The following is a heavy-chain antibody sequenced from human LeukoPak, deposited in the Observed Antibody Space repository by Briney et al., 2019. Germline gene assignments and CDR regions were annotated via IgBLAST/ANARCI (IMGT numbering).Heavy chain of an antibody. CDR2: INHSGST. Sequence: SETLSLTCAVYGGSFSGYCWSWIRQPPGKGLEWIGEINHSGSTNYNPSLKSRVTISVDTSKNQFSLKLSSVTAADTAVCYCARQGKTPYYYYYYYMDVWGKGTTVTISS. CDR3: ARQGKTPYYYYYYYMDV. J-gene: IGHJ6*03. CDR1: GGSFSGYC. V-gene: IGHV4-34*01.